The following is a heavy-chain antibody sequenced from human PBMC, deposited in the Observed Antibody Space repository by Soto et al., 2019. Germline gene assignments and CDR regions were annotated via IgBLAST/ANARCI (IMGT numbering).Heavy chain of an antibody. CDR2: IYSAGSA. V-gene: IGHV3-66*01. J-gene: IGHJ4*02. D-gene: IGHD6-13*01. CDR3: ARVPSSSYHYFDY. CDR1: GFTVSSYY. Sequence: GGSLRLSCAASGFTVSSYYMSWVRQAPGKGLELVSVIYSAGSADFADSVKGRFTISRVNSKNTLYLQMSSLRAEDTAVYYCARVPSSSYHYFDYWGQGTLVTVSS.